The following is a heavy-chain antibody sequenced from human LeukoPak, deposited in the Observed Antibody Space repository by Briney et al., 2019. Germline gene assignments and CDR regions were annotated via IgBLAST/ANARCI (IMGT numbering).Heavy chain of an antibody. Sequence: GGSLRLSCAATGFTFSNLWMSWVRQAPGKGLKWVANIKQDGSEKYYVDSVKGRFTISRDNAQNSLYLQMNSLRAEDTAIYYCATSTAAAGTDWGQGTLVTVSS. CDR1: GFTFSNLW. CDR2: IKQDGSEK. CDR3: ATSTAAAGTD. J-gene: IGHJ4*02. D-gene: IGHD6-13*01. V-gene: IGHV3-7*03.